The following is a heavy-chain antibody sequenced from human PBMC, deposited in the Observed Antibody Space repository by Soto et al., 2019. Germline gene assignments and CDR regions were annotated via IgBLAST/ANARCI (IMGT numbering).Heavy chain of an antibody. V-gene: IGHV1-69*13. CDR2: IIPIFGTI. Sequence: SVKVSCKASGGTFSSYAINWVRQAPGQGLEWMGGIIPIFGTINYAQKFQGRVTITADESTSTAYMELNSLKPEDTAVYYCANGYRSGWYYFDYWGQGTLVTVSS. CDR1: GGTFSSYA. J-gene: IGHJ4*02. D-gene: IGHD6-19*01. CDR3: ANGYRSGWYYFDY.